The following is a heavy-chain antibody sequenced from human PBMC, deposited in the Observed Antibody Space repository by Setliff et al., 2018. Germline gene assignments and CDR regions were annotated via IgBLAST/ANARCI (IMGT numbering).Heavy chain of an antibody. CDR3: ASPRRDDLDSPFDAFDI. CDR2: IYHKGRT. Sequence: SETLSLTCGVSGISISSGHYWGWIRQPPGKGLEWIATIYHKGRTYYNPSLDSRVTTSLDTSKNHFSLRLSSVTAADTAVYYCASPRRDDLDSPFDAFDIWGQGTKVTV. D-gene: IGHD3-3*01. V-gene: IGHV4-38-2*01. J-gene: IGHJ3*02. CDR1: GISISSGHY.